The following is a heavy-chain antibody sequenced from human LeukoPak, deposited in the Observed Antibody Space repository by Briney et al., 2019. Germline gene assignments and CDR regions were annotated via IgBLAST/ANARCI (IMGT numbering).Heavy chain of an antibody. V-gene: IGHV4-59*12. CDR1: GGSISSYY. CDR2: IYYSGST. D-gene: IGHD3-3*01. J-gene: IGHJ4*02. CDR3: ARDFGSGSPGY. Sequence: PSETLSLTCTVSGGSISSYYWSWIRQPPGKGLEWIGYIYYSGSTNYNPSLKSRVTISVDTSKNQFSLKLDSVTAADTAVYYCARDFGSGSPGYWGQGTLVTVSS.